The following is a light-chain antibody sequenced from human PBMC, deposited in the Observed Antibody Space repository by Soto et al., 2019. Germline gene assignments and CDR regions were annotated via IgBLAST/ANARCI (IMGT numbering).Light chain of an antibody. V-gene: IGKV1-39*01. CDR2: AAS. Sequence: DIQMTQSPSSLSASVGDTVTITCRASQSISSYLNWYQQKPGKAPKLLIYAASSLQSGVPSRFSGSGSGTGFTLTISSLQPEDFATYYCQKSYSTPLTCGGGTKVDIK. CDR1: QSISSY. CDR3: QKSYSTPLT. J-gene: IGKJ4*01.